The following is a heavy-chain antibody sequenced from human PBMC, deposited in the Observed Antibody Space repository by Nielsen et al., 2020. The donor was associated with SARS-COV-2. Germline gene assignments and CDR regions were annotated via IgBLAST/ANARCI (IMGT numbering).Heavy chain of an antibody. CDR1: GYTFTSYY. D-gene: IGHD6-13*01. V-gene: IGHV1-46*01. J-gene: IGHJ3*02. CDR2: INPSGGST. CDR3: ARDFIAAAGTSDAFDI. Sequence: ASVKVSCKASGYTFTSYYIHWVRQAPGQGLEWMGIINPSGGSTSYAQKFQGRVTMTRDTSTSTVYMELSSLRSEDTAVYYCARDFIAAAGTSDAFDIWGQGTMVTVSS.